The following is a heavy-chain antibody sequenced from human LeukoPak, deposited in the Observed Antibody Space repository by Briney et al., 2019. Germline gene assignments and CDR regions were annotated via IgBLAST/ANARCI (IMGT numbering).Heavy chain of an antibody. Sequence: GASVKVSCKASGYTFTGYYLHWVRQAPGQGLEWMGWINPNSGDTNYAQTFQGRVTMTRDTSISTAYMELRRLRSDDTAVYYCARGGGSAAGVFDYWGQGTLVSVSS. CDR3: ARGGGSAAGVFDY. D-gene: IGHD6-13*01. CDR1: GYTFTGYY. J-gene: IGHJ4*02. CDR2: INPNSGDT. V-gene: IGHV1-2*02.